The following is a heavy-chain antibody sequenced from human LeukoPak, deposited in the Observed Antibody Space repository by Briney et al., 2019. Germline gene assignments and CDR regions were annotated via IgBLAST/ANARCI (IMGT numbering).Heavy chain of an antibody. V-gene: IGHV4-30-2*01. D-gene: IGHD3-10*01. J-gene: IGHJ6*02. CDR3: AINYSAGMDV. CDR1: GGSISSGGYS. CDR2: IYHSGST. Sequence: SETLSLTCAVSGGSISSGGYSWSWIRQPPGKGLEWIGYIYHSGSTYYNPSLKSRVTISVDRSKNQFSLKLSSVTAADTAVYYCAINYSAGMDVWGQGTTVTVSS.